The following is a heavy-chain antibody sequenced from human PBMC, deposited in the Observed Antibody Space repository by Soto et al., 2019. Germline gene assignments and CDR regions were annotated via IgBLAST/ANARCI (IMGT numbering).Heavy chain of an antibody. CDR2: TYYRSKWYN. CDR1: GDSVSSNSAA. D-gene: IGHD6-19*01. Sequence: SQTLSLTCAISGDSVSSNSAAWNWIRQSPSRGLEWLGRTYYRSKWYNDYAVSVKSRITINPDTSKNQFSLQLNSVTPEDTAVYYCARDPILYPLYSSGWYFDYWGQGTLVTVSS. J-gene: IGHJ4*02. V-gene: IGHV6-1*01. CDR3: ARDPILYPLYSSGWYFDY.